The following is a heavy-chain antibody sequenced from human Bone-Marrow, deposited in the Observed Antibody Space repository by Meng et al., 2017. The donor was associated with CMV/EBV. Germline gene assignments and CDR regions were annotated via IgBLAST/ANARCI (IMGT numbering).Heavy chain of an antibody. CDR3: ARGTGAGEPLPGY. CDR2: IYHSGST. CDR1: GYSISSGYY. V-gene: IGHV4-38-2*02. J-gene: IGHJ6*02. D-gene: IGHD3-16*01. Sequence: GSLRLSCTVSGYSISSGYYWGWIRQPPRKGLEWVGSIYHSGSTNYNPSLKSRVTISVDTSKNQFSLKLSSVTAADTAVYYCARGTGAGEPLPGYWGQGTTVTVSS.